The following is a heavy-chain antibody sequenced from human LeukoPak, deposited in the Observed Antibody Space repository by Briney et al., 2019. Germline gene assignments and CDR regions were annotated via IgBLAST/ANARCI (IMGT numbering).Heavy chain of an antibody. CDR2: ISGSGGST. CDR1: GFTFSSYA. Sequence: GGSLRLSCAASGFTFSSYAMSWVRQAPGKGLEWVSAISGSGGSTYYADSVKGRFTISRYNSKNTLYLQMNSLRAEDTAVYYCAKAGLRYFDWSEAIDYWGQGTLVTVSS. J-gene: IGHJ4*02. D-gene: IGHD3-9*01. V-gene: IGHV3-23*01. CDR3: AKAGLRYFDWSEAIDY.